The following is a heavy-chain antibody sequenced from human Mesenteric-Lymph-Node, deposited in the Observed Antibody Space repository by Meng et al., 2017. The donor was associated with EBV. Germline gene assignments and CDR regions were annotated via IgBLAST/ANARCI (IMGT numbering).Heavy chain of an antibody. CDR1: GDSVSSSSAA. CDR3: ARGATSVFDL. V-gene: IGHV6-1*01. J-gene: IGHJ2*01. Sequence: QVQLQQSGPGLVKPSXXLSLTCAISGDSVSSSSAAWTWIRQSPSRGLEWPGRTYYRSKWYNDYAVFVKSRITINPDTSKNQFSLQLNSVTPEDTAVYYCARGATSVFDLWGRDTLVTVSS. CDR2: TYYRSKWYN.